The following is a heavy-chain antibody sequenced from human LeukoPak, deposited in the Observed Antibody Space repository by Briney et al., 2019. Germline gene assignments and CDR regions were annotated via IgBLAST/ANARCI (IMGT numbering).Heavy chain of an antibody. V-gene: IGHV1-69*13. CDR2: IFPIFGTA. CDR3: ASGPRSCGWHRYYFDY. Sequence: GASVKVSCKASGATFTSNAISWGRQAPGQGLEWMGGIFPIFGTANDEQKFQGRVTITADQATSTANMELSSLRSEDTAVYYCASGPRSCGWHRYYFDYWGQGTLVTVSS. J-gene: IGHJ4*02. CDR1: GATFTSNA. D-gene: IGHD6-19*01.